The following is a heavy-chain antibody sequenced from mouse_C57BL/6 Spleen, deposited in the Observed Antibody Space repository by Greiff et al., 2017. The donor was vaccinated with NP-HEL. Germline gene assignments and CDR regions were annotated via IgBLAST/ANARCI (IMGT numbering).Heavy chain of an antibody. CDR3: VREEDGYYGY. J-gene: IGHJ2*01. D-gene: IGHD2-3*01. Sequence: EVQVVESGGGLVQPKGSLKLSCAASGFSFNTYAMNWVRQAPGKGLEWVARIRSKSNNYATYYADSVKDRFTISRDDSESMLYLQMNNLKTEDTAMYYCVREEDGYYGYWGQGTTLTVSS. CDR1: GFSFNTYA. V-gene: IGHV10-1*01. CDR2: IRSKSNNYAT.